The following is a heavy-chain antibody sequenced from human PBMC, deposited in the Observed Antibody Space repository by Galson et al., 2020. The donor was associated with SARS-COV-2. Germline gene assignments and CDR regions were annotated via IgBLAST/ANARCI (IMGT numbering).Heavy chain of an antibody. Sequence: SLTPSCPLSTFSFSDHAMHCVSHPPGNGLEWVAQTLFVGSQKYYGDSVRGRFTITRDSSKNTVYLQMNNLRVDDTAVYYCARDGQSSRGRAFDYWGQGTLLTVSS. CDR1: TFSFSDHA. J-gene: IGHJ4*02. V-gene: IGHV3-33*01. CDR3: ARDGQSSRGRAFDY. D-gene: IGHD5-12*01. CDR2: TLFVGSQK.